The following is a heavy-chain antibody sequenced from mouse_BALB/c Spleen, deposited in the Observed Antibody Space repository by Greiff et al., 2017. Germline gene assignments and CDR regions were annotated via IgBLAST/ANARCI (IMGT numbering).Heavy chain of an antibody. CDR2: ISSGSSTI. J-gene: IGHJ4*01. CDR1: GFTFSSFG. Sequence: EVKLMESGGGLVQPGGSRKLSCAASGFTFSSFGMHWVRQAPEKGLEWVAYISSGSSTIYYADTVKGRFTISRDNPKNTLFLQMTSLRSEDTAMYYCARWLKAMDYWGQGTSVTVSS. V-gene: IGHV5-17*02. CDR3: ARWLKAMDY. D-gene: IGHD2-2*01.